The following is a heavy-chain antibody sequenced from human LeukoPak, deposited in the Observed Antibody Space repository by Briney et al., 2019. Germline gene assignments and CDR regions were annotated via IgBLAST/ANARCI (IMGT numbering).Heavy chain of an antibody. CDR2: ISDSGTTI. Sequence: PGGSLRLSCAASGFTFSSYNMNWVRQAPGKGLEWVSYISDSGTTIYCADSVKGRFTISRDNAKNSLYLQMNSLRAEDTAVYYCAGAFDYWGQGTLVTVSS. CDR3: AGAFDY. V-gene: IGHV3-48*01. CDR1: GFTFSSYN. J-gene: IGHJ4*02.